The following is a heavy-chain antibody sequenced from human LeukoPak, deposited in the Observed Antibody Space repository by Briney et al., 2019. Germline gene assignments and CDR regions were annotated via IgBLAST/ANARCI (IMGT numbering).Heavy chain of an antibody. Sequence: GGSLRLSCAASGFTFSSYNMKWVRQAPGKGLEWVSHISTSSSTIYYADSVKGRFTISRDNAKNSLYLQMNSLRADDTAVYYCARDSGRGGSCDYWGQGTLVTVS. D-gene: IGHD2-15*01. V-gene: IGHV3-48*04. J-gene: IGHJ4*02. CDR2: ISTSSSTI. CDR3: ARDSGRGGSCDY. CDR1: GFTFSSYN.